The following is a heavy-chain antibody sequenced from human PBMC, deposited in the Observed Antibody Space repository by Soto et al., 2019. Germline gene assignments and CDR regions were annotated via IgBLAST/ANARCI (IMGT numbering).Heavy chain of an antibody. CDR1: GYTFTSYA. Sequence: GASVKVSCKASGYTFTSYAMHWVRQAPGQRLEWMGWINAGNGNTKYSQKFQGRVTITRDTSASTAYMELSSLRSEDTAVYYCARWITGTLRIFDYWGQGTLVTVSS. J-gene: IGHJ4*02. V-gene: IGHV1-3*01. CDR2: INAGNGNT. CDR3: ARWITGTLRIFDY. D-gene: IGHD1-20*01.